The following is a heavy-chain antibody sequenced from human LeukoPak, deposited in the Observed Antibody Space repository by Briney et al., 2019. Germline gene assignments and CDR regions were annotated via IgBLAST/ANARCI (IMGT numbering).Heavy chain of an antibody. J-gene: IGHJ4*02. CDR1: GFTFSTSW. CDR3: AKDSGGALDY. CDR2: IKQDGSEK. D-gene: IGHD4-17*01. Sequence: GGSLRLSCVASGFTFSTSWMAWVRQAPGKGREWVANIKQDGSEKYSVDSVKGRFTISRDNAKESLFLQMNSLRAEDTAIYHCAKDSGGALDYWGQGTLVTVSS. V-gene: IGHV3-7*01.